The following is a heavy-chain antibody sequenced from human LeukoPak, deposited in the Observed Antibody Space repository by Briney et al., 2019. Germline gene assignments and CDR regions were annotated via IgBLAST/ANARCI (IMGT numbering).Heavy chain of an antibody. D-gene: IGHD5-12*01. CDR3: ARDGFSGYNNLGFDY. CDR1: GFTFSDYY. V-gene: IGHV3-11*04. J-gene: IGHJ4*02. CDR2: ISSSGSTI. Sequence: GGSLRLSCAASGFTFSDYYMSWIRQAPGKGLEWVSYISSSGSTIYYADSVKGRFTISRDNAKNSLYLQMDSLRVEDTAVYYCARDGFSGYNNLGFDYWGQGTLVTVSS.